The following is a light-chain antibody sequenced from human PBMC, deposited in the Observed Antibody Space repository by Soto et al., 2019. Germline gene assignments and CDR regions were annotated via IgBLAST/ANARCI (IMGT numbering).Light chain of an antibody. CDR2: WAS. J-gene: IGKJ1*01. V-gene: IGKV4-1*01. CDR1: QSVLYSSNNKNY. CDR3: QQYYSTPPT. Sequence: DIVMTQSPDSLAVSLGERATINCKSSQSVLYSSNNKNYLAWYQQKPGQPPKLLIYWASTRESGVPDRFSGSGSGTDFTLTISSLQAEDVAVSYCQQYYSTPPTFCQGTKVEIK.